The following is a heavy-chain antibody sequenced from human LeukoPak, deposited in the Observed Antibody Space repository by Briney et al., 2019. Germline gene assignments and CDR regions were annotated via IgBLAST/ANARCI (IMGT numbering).Heavy chain of an antibody. J-gene: IGHJ5*02. CDR1: GGSFSGYY. CDR3: ARALPMVRGVRNWFDP. Sequence: PSETLSLTCAVYGGSFSGYYWSWIRQPPGKGLEWIGEINHSGSTNYNPSLKSRVTISVDTSKNQFSLKLSSVTAADTAVYYCARALPMVRGVRNWFDPWGQGTLVTVSS. CDR2: INHSGST. V-gene: IGHV4-34*01. D-gene: IGHD3-10*01.